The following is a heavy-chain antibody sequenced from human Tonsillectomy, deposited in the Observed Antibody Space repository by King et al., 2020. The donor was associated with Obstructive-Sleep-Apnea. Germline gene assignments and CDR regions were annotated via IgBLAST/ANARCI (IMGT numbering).Heavy chain of an antibody. Sequence: VQLVQSGAEVKKPGASVKVSCKVSGYTLTELSMHWVRQAPGKGLEWRGGFDPAYGETIYAQKFQGRLTMTEDTSTDTAYMELSSLRSDDTAVYYCAPLPTPMVTSALPFDNWGQGTLVTVSS. V-gene: IGHV1-24*01. CDR2: FDPAYGET. J-gene: IGHJ4*02. D-gene: IGHD5-18*01. CDR1: GYTLTELS. CDR3: APLPTPMVTSALPFDN.